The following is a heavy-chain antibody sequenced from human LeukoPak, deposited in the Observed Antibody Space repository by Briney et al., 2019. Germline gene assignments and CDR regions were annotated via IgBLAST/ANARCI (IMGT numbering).Heavy chain of an antibody. J-gene: IGHJ5*02. V-gene: IGHV4-39*01. CDR2: IYYSGST. Sequence: SDTLSLTCTVSGGSTSSSSYYWGWIRQPPGKGLEWIGSIYYSGSTYYNPSLKSRVTISVDTSKNQFSPKLSSVTAADTAVYYCASTHYYDTISFGDNWFDPWGQGALVTVSS. CDR1: GGSTSSSSYY. D-gene: IGHD3-22*01. CDR3: ASTHYYDTISFGDNWFDP.